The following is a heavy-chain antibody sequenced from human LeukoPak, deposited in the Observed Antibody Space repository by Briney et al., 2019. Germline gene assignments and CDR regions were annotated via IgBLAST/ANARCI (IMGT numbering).Heavy chain of an antibody. V-gene: IGHV3-30-3*02. Sequence: GGSLRLSCAASGFTFSSYAMHWVRQAPGRGLEWVAAISHDESNKYYGDSVKGRFTISRDKSKNTLYLQMNSLRAEDTAVYYCAKWARNDYGDYPNFDYWGQGTLVTVSS. CDR2: ISHDESNK. D-gene: IGHD4-17*01. CDR3: AKWARNDYGDYPNFDY. J-gene: IGHJ4*02. CDR1: GFTFSSYA.